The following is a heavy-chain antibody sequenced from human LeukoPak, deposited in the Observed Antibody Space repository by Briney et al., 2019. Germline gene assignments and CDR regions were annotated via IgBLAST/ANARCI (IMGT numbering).Heavy chain of an antibody. Sequence: GGSLRLSCAASGFTFSSYGMHWVRQAPGKGLEWVAVIWYDGSNKYYADSVKGRFTISRDNSKNTLYLQMNSLRAEDTAVYYCARDAGHYDFWSGYDVNWFDPWGQGTLVTVSS. CDR2: IWYDGSNK. V-gene: IGHV3-33*01. D-gene: IGHD3-3*01. J-gene: IGHJ5*02. CDR1: GFTFSSYG. CDR3: ARDAGHYDFWSGYDVNWFDP.